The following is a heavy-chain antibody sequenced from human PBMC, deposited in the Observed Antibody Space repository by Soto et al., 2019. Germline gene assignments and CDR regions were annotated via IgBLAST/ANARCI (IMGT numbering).Heavy chain of an antibody. CDR3: VKGRGQTWHFEY. CDR1: GFTFSSYA. CDR2: ISGSGGTA. Sequence: EVQLLESGGGSVQPGGSLRLSCAASGFTFSSYAMHWVRRPPGKGLEWVSSISGSGGTAYYADSVKGRFSISRDSLVNTLYLQMNSLRAEDTAVYYCVKGRGQTWHFEYWGQGTLVTVSP. D-gene: IGHD3-10*01. J-gene: IGHJ4*02. V-gene: IGHV3-23*01.